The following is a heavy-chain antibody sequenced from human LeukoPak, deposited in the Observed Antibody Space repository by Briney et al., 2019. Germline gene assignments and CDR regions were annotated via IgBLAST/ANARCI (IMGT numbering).Heavy chain of an antibody. CDR1: VYTFTSYG. J-gene: IGHJ4*02. D-gene: IGHD3-22*01. CDR3: ARDGRSSGDYPPFYY. CDR2: ISVYNGNT. V-gene: IGHV1-18*01. Sequence: GASVKVSCKPSVYTFTSYGISGVRQAPEQGVEGVGWISVYNGNTNYAQKLQGRVTMTTDTSTSTAYMELRSLRSDDTAVYYCARDGRSSGDYPPFYYWGQGT.